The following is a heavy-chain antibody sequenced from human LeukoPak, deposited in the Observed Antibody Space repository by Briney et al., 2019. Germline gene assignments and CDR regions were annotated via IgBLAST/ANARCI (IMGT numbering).Heavy chain of an antibody. CDR1: GFTFSSLE. CDR3: AREAVPGGRGDTFDI. Sequence: GGSLRLSCAASGFTFSSLEMNWVRQAPGKGLEWVSYISGSGTNIYYADSVKGRFTISRDNAKNSLSLQMNSLRAEDTAIYYCAREAVPGGRGDTFDIWGQGTMVTVSS. V-gene: IGHV3-48*03. CDR2: ISGSGTNI. J-gene: IGHJ3*02. D-gene: IGHD6-19*01.